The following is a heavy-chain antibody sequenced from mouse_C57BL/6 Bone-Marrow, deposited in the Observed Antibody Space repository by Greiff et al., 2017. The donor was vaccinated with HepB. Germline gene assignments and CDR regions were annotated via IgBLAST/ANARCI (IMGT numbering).Heavy chain of an antibody. J-gene: IGHJ3*01. CDR1: GFTFSDYG. V-gene: IGHV5-15*01. D-gene: IGHD3-2*02. CDR3: AREGAQATFAY. Sequence: EVQLVESGGGLVQPGGSLKLSCAASGFTFSDYGMAWVRQAPRKGPEWVAFISNLAYSIYYADTVTGRFTISRENAKNTLYLEMSSLRSEDTAMYYCAREGAQATFAYWGQGTLVTVSA. CDR2: ISNLAYSI.